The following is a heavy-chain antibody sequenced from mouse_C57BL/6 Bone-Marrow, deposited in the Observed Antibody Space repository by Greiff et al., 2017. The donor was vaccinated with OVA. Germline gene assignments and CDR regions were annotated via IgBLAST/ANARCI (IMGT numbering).Heavy chain of an antibody. CDR3: TPTTVVAPMVWDY. CDR2: IRNKANNHAT. CDR1: GFTFSDAW. V-gene: IGHV6-6*01. D-gene: IGHD1-1*01. Sequence: EVQLVESGGGLVQPGGSMKLSCAASGFTFSDAWMDWVRQSPEKGLEWVAEIRNKANNHATYYAESVKGRFTISRDDSKSSVYLQMNSLRAEDTGIYYCTPTTVVAPMVWDYWGQGTSVTVSS. J-gene: IGHJ4*01.